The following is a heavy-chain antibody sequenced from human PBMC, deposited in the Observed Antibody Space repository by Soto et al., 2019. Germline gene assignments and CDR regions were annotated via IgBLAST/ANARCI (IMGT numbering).Heavy chain of an antibody. CDR3: ARVGELLGWFDP. V-gene: IGHV4-39*07. J-gene: IGHJ5*02. Sequence: PSETLSLTCTVSGGSISSSSYYWGWIRQPPGKGLEWIGSIYYSGSTYYNPSLKSRVTISVDTSKNQFSLKLSSVTAADTAVYYCARVGELLGWFDPWGQGTLVTVSS. CDR2: IYYSGST. D-gene: IGHD3-10*01. CDR1: GGSISSSSYY.